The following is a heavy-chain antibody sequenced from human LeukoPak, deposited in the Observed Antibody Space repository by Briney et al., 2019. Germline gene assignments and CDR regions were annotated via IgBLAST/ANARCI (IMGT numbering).Heavy chain of an antibody. CDR2: ISYDGNNK. CDR3: ARGNNVLMVTGCFDY. Sequence: PGGSLRLSCAASGLTFSNYDMHWVRQAPGKGLEWVAVISYDGNNKDFADSVKGRFTISRDNSKNTLYLQMNSLRAEDTAVYYCARGNNVLMVTGCFDYWGQGTLVTVSS. D-gene: IGHD2-21*02. V-gene: IGHV3-30-3*01. CDR1: GLTFSNYD. J-gene: IGHJ4*02.